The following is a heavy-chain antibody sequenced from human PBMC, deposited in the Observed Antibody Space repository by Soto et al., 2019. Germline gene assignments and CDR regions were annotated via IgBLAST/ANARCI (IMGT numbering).Heavy chain of an antibody. D-gene: IGHD3-3*01. V-gene: IGHV6-1*01. CDR2: TYYRSKWYN. CDR3: ARVRLRTRITLFGVVAAYYYYGMDV. Sequence: SPSLSLTCAISGDSVSSNSAAWNWIRQSPSRGLEWLGRTYYRSKWYNDYAVSVKSRITINPDTSKNQFSLQLNSVTPEDTAVYYCARVRLRTRITLFGVVAAYYYYGMDVWGQGTTVTVSS. CDR1: GDSVSSNSAA. J-gene: IGHJ6*02.